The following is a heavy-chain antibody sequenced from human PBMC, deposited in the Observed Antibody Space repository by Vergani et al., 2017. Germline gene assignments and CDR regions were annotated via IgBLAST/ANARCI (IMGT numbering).Heavy chain of an antibody. D-gene: IGHD3-10*01. CDR3: ARGVRGTIDY. J-gene: IGHJ4*02. CDR1: GGSFSGYY. Sequence: QVQLQQWGAGLLKPSETLSLTCAVYGGSFSGYYWSWIRQPPGKGLEWIGYIYYSGSTYYNPSLKSRVTISVDTSKNQFSLKLSSVTAADTAVYYCARGVRGTIDYWGQGTLVTVSS. V-gene: IGHV4-34*01. CDR2: IYYSGST.